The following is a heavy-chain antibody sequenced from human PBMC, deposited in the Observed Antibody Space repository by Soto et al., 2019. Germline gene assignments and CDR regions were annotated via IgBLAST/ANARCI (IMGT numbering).Heavy chain of an antibody. CDR2: IIPIFGTA. J-gene: IGHJ5*02. Sequence: SVKVSCKASGGTFSSYAISWVRQAPGQGLEWMGGIIPIFGTANYAQKFQGRVTITADESTSTAYMELSSLRSEDTAVYYCARASHYYDSSGSRFDPWGQGTLVTVSS. D-gene: IGHD3-22*01. V-gene: IGHV1-69*13. CDR3: ARASHYYDSSGSRFDP. CDR1: GGTFSSYA.